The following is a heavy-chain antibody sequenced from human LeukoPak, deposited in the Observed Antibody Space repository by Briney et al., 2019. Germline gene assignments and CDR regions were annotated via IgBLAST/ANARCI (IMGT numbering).Heavy chain of an antibody. J-gene: IGHJ5*02. Sequence: RSLRLSCTVSGFTIGDYAMSWGRQPPPKGLEWGGFIRSHTYGGTTDYAASVKGRFTISRADSKSIAYLPINSPTTEDTAVYYCTRDPGYCSSTRCHNWFDPWGQGTLVTVSS. V-gene: IGHV3-49*04. CDR3: TRDPGYCSSTRCHNWFDP. CDR2: IRSHTYGGTT. D-gene: IGHD2-2*03. CDR1: GFTIGDYA.